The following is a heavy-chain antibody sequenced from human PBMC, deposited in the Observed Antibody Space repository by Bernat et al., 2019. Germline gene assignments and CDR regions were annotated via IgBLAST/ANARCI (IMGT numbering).Heavy chain of an antibody. D-gene: IGHD6-13*01. J-gene: IGHJ5*02. V-gene: IGHV2-5*02. CDR1: GFSLSTSGVG. Sequence: QITLKESGPTLVKPTQTLTLTCTFSGFSLSTSGVGVGWIRQPPGKALEWLALIYWDDDKRYSPSLKSRLTITKDTSKNQVVLTMTTMDPVDTATYYCAHGYSSSWYSQGYNWFDPWGQGTLVTVSS. CDR3: AHGYSSSWYSQGYNWFDP. CDR2: IYWDDDK.